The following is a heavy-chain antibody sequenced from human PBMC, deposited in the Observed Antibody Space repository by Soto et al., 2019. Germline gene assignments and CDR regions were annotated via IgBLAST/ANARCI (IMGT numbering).Heavy chain of an antibody. V-gene: IGHV3-48*01. CDR1: GFTLRSYS. CDR3: AREKGSGSYYKSPTWFDP. CDR2: ISSSSSTI. Sequence: EVQLVESGGGLVQPGGSLRLSCAASGFTLRSYSMNWVRQAPGKGREWVSYISSSSSTIYYADSVKGRFTISRDNAKNSLYLQMNSLRAEDTAVYYCAREKGSGSYYKSPTWFDPWGQGTLVTVSS. J-gene: IGHJ5*02. D-gene: IGHD3-10*01.